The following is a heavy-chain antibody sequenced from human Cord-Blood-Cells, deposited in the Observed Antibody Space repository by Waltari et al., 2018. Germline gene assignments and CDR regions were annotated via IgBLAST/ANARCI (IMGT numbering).Heavy chain of an antibody. D-gene: IGHD3-22*01. V-gene: IGHV1-24*01. CDR3: ATRGGYYYDSSGSPGAFDI. J-gene: IGHJ3*02. CDR2: FDPEDGET. CDR1: GYTLTELS. Sequence: QVQLVQSGAEVKKPGASVKVSCKVSGYTLTELSMHWVRQAPGKGLEWMGGFDPEDGETIYAQKFQGRVTMTEYTSTDTAYMELSSLRSEDTAVYYCATRGGYYYDSSGSPGAFDIWGQGTMVTVSS.